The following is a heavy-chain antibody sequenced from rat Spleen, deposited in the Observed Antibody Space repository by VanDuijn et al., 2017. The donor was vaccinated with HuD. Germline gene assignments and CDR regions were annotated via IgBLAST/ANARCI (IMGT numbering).Heavy chain of an antibody. J-gene: IGHJ4*01. CDR2: INSAGST. V-gene: IGHV3-3*01. D-gene: IGHD1-10*01. Sequence: EVQLQESGPGLVKPSQSLSLTCSVTSYSITSSYGWNWIRKFPGNKLEWMGYINSAGSTNYNPSLKSRISITRDTSKNQFFLQVNSVTTEDTATYYCARDNNYGYYYVMDAWGQGASVTVSS. CDR1: SYSITSSYG. CDR3: ARDNNYGYYYVMDA.